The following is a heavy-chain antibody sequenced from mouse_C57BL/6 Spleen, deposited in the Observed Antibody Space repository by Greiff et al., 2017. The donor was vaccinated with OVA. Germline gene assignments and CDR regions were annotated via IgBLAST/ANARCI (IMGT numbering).Heavy chain of an antibody. V-gene: IGHV1-15*01. Sequence: QVQLQQSGAELVRPGASVTLSCKASGYTFTDYEMHWVKQTPVHGLEWIGAIDPETGGTASNQKFKGTAILTAHQSSSTAYMELRSLTSEDSAVYYCTPYYGPSGAWFAYWGQGTLVTVSA. J-gene: IGHJ3*01. CDR1: GYTFTDYE. CDR2: IDPETGGT. CDR3: TPYYGPSGAWFAY. D-gene: IGHD1-1*01.